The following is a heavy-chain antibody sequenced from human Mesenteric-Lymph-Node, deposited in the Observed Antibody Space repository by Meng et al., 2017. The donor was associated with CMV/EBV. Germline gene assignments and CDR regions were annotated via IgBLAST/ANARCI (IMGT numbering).Heavy chain of an antibody. Sequence: GESLKISCAASGFTFSDYKMGWIRQAPGKGLEWVGYIDLRGNDFYFVDSVKGRFTISRDNAKNFLYLQMNSLRAEDTALYYCSRRDGAEGPDYWGQGTLVTVSS. D-gene: IGHD4-17*01. J-gene: IGHJ4*02. V-gene: IGHV3-11*01. CDR3: SRRDGAEGPDY. CDR2: IDLRGNDF. CDR1: GFTFSDYK.